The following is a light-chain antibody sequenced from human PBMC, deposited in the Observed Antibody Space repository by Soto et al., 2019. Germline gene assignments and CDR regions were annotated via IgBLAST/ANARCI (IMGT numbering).Light chain of an antibody. J-gene: IGKJ1*01. V-gene: IGKV1-5*03. CDR1: QTISSW. CDR3: QQYNSYSS. Sequence: DIQMTQSPSTLSGSVGDRVTITCRASQTISSWLAWYQQKPGKAPKLLIYKASNLESGVPSRFSGSGSGTEFTLTISSLQPDDFATYYCQQYNSYSSFGQGTKV. CDR2: KAS.